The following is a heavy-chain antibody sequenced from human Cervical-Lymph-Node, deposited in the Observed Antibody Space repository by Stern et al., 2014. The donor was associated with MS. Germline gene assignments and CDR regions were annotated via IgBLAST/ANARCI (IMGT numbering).Heavy chain of an antibody. CDR2: IYYRGTT. CDR1: GASITSHF. J-gene: IGHJ5*02. V-gene: IGHV4-59*11. Sequence: QMQLQESGPGLLRPSETLSLTCNVSGASITSHFWSWISQPPGKGLEWIGYIYYRGTTNYNASLKGRVAISINTSKTQYSLRLSSVTAADTAVYYCARATDLWGQGILVTVSS. CDR3: ARATDL.